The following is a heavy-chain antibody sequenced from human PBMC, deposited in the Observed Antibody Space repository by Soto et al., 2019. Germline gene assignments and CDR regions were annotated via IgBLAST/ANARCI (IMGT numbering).Heavy chain of an antibody. CDR1: SGSIDNVYW. CDR3: ARRYGRTLDY. J-gene: IGHJ4*02. D-gene: IGHD4-17*01. V-gene: IGHV4-59*08. Sequence: PSETLSLTCAVSSGSIDNVYWWSWIRQPPGKGLEWIGYIYYSGSTNYNPSLKSRVTISVDTSKNQFSLKLSSVTAADTAVYYCARRYGRTLDYWGQGTLVTVSS. CDR2: IYYSGST.